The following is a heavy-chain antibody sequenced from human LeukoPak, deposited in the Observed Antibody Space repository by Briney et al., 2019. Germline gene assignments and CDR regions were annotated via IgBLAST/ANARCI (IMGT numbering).Heavy chain of an antibody. D-gene: IGHD6-19*01. CDR2: INAGNGNT. CDR3: ARGRDLSSPFDP. CDR1: GYTFTSYA. J-gene: IGHJ5*02. Sequence: ASVKVSCKASGYTFTSYAMHWVRQGPGQRLEWMGWINAGNGNTKYSQKFQGRVTITRDTSASTAYMELSSLRSEDTAVYYCARGRDLSSPFDPWGQGTLVTVSS. V-gene: IGHV1-3*01.